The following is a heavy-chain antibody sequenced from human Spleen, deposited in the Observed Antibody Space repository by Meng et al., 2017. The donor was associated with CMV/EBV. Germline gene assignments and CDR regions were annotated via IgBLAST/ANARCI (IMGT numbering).Heavy chain of an antibody. CDR1: GFSFSKYW. V-gene: IGHV3-30-3*01. CDR2: ISYDGSNK. J-gene: IGHJ6*02. Sequence: GESLKISCAASGFSFSKYWMHWVRQAPGKGLEWVAVISYDGSNKYYADSVKGRFTISRDNSKNTLYLQMNSLRAEDTAVYYCARDLLNYYDSSGYFYYYYGMDVWGQGTTVTVSS. CDR3: ARDLLNYYDSSGYFYYYYGMDV. D-gene: IGHD3-22*01.